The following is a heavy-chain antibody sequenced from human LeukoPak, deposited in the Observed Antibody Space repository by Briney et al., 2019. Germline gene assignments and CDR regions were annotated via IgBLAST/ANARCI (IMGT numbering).Heavy chain of an antibody. CDR1: EFTTHYW. J-gene: IGHJ4*02. V-gene: IGHV3-7*01. CDR3: ARDDTSVHFFDY. Sequence: GGSLRLSCVVSEFTTHYWLNWVRQSPGKGLEWVANIDRDGRVQHYVDSVEGRFTISRDSAKNSLALQMHTLRAEDTAVYYCARDDTSVHFFDYWGQGTLVTVSS. CDR2: IDRDGRVQ. D-gene: IGHD1-1*01.